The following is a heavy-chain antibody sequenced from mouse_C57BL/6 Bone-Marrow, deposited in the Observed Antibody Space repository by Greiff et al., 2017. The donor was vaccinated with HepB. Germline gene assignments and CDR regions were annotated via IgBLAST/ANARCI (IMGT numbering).Heavy chain of an antibody. J-gene: IGHJ4*01. Sequence: VMLVESGPGLVQPSQSLSITCTVSGFSLTSYGVHWVRQSPGKGLAWLGVIWRGGSTDYNAAFMSRLSITKDNSKSHVFFKMNSLQADDTAIYYCAKKEPSNSYAMDYWGQGTSVTVSS. V-gene: IGHV2-5*01. CDR1: GFSLTSYG. CDR3: AKKEPSNSYAMDY. D-gene: IGHD2-5*01. CDR2: IWRGGST.